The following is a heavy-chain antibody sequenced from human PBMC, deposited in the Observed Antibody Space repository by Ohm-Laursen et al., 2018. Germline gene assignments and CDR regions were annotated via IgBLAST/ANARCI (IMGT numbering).Heavy chain of an antibody. Sequence: SLRLSCAASGFRFSSYAMTWVRRAPGKGLELVARSRDKANSYTTAYVASVKGRFSISRDDSENSLYLQMNSLKTEDTAVYYCARTRNFQPYDVWGQGTMVIVSS. CDR2: SRDKANSYTT. J-gene: IGHJ3*01. CDR1: GFRFSSYA. V-gene: IGHV3-72*01. D-gene: IGHD2/OR15-2a*01. CDR3: ARTRNFQPYDV.